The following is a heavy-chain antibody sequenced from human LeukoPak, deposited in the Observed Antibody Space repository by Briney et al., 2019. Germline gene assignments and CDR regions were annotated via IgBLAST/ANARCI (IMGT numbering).Heavy chain of an antibody. J-gene: IGHJ4*02. D-gene: IGHD4-23*01. CDR2: IQYDGNTI. CDR3: GNFPVGYY. CDR1: GFTYSHNG. V-gene: IGHV3-30*02. Sequence: GGSLRLSCVASGFTYSHNGMHWVRQAPGKGLEWVAFIQYDGNTIFYADSVKGRFTISRDNSKNTLYLQMNSLRTDDTAVYYCGNFPVGYYWGQGTLVTVSS.